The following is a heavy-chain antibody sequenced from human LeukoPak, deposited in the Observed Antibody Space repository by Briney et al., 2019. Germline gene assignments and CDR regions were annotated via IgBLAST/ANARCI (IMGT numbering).Heavy chain of an antibody. Sequence: QPGGSLRLSCAASGFTCSSYWMSWVRQAPGKGLEWVSAISGSGGSTYYADSVKGRFTISRDNSKNTLYLQMNSLRAEDTAVYYCAKDSTFRGYIVVVVAATPGYFDLWGRGTLVTVSS. CDR1: GFTCSSYW. D-gene: IGHD2-15*01. V-gene: IGHV3-23*01. CDR2: ISGSGGST. CDR3: AKDSTFRGYIVVVVAATPGYFDL. J-gene: IGHJ2*01.